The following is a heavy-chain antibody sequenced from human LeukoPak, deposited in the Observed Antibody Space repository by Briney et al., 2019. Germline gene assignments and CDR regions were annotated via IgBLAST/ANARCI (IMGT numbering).Heavy chain of an antibody. V-gene: IGHV3-53*01. CDR3: SKWKAIVLVPAARSPIDY. D-gene: IGHD2-2*01. CDR1: RFTVSSNY. J-gene: IGHJ4*02. Sequence: GGSLSLSCAASRFTVSSNYMSWVRQAPGKGLEWVSVIYSGGSTCYADSVKGRFTISRDNSKHTLYSQMNSLRAEDTAVYYCSKWKAIVLVPAARSPIDYWGQGTLVTVSS. CDR2: IYSGGST.